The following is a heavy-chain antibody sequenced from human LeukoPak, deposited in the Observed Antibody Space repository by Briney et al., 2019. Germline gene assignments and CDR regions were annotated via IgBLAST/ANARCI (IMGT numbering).Heavy chain of an antibody. D-gene: IGHD3-10*02. V-gene: IGHV4-59*08. CDR2: IYYSGST. J-gene: IGHJ4*02. CDR3: ANTGLSSGLPFDY. CDR1: GGSISSYY. Sequence: SETLSLTCTVSGGSISSYYWSWIRQPPGKGLEWIGYIYYSGSTNYNPSLKSRATISVDTSKNQFSLKLSSVTAADTAVYCCANTGLSSGLPFDYWGQGTLVTVSS.